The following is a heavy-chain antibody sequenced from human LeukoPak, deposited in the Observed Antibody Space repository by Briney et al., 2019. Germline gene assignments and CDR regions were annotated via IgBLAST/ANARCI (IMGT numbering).Heavy chain of an antibody. V-gene: IGHV1-69*13. Sequence: ASVKVSCKASGGTFSSYAISWVRQAPGQGLEWMGGIIPIFGTANYAQKFQGRVTITADESTSTAYMELSSLRSEDTAVYYCARDSLIVAAKEYYYGMDVWGQGTTVTVSS. D-gene: IGHD1-26*01. CDR1: GGTFSSYA. J-gene: IGHJ6*02. CDR3: ARDSLIVAAKEYYYGMDV. CDR2: IIPIFGTA.